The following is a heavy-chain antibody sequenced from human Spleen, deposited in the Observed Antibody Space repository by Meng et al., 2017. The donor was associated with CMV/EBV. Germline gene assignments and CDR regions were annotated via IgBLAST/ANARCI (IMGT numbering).Heavy chain of an antibody. CDR1: GDSVSSNSAT. CDR2: TYYKSKWYD. CDR3: AREGVTLVRGVVYNYYGMDV. V-gene: IGHV6-1*01. Sequence: SQTLSLTCAISGDSVSSNSATWNWIRQSPSRGLEWLGRTYYKSKWYDDYAVPVKSRIIINPDTSKNQFSLQLKSVTPDDTAVYYCAREGVTLVRGVVYNYYGMDVWGHGTSVTVSS. J-gene: IGHJ6*02. D-gene: IGHD3-10*01.